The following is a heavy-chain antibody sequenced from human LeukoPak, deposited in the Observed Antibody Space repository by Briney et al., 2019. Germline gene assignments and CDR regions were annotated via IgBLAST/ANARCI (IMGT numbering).Heavy chain of an antibody. J-gene: IGHJ6*02. V-gene: IGHV4-61*01. CDR3: ARDLPTVTTFPYYYGMDV. CDR1: GDSISSSSFH. D-gene: IGHD4-17*01. Sequence: SETLSLTCTVSGDSISSSSFHWGWIRQPPGKGLEWIGYIYYSGSTNYNPSLKSRVTISVDTSKNQFSLKLSSVTAADTAVYYCARDLPTVTTFPYYYGMDVWGQGTTVTVSS. CDR2: IYYSGST.